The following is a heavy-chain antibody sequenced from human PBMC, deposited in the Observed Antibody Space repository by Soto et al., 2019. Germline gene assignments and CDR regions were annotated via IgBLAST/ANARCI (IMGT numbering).Heavy chain of an antibody. D-gene: IGHD2-8*02. CDR3: ARSLGLCTGSGCRDY. J-gene: IGHJ4*02. Sequence: QVQLLQSGTEVKKPGSSAKVSCRASGGNFNTYTISWVRQAPGQGLEWLGRIIPILDIASYAQKFQGRVNITADKSTNTVYMGLSSLRSEDTAVYFCARSLGLCTGSGCRDYWGQGTLVSVSP. CDR2: IIPILDIA. V-gene: IGHV1-69*02. CDR1: GGNFNTYT.